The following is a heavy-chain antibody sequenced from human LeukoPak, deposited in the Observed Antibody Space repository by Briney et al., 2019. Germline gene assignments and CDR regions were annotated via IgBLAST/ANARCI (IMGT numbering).Heavy chain of an antibody. J-gene: IGHJ6*02. Sequence: GGSLRLSCAASGFTFSSYGMHWVRQAPGKGLEWVAVISYDGSNKYYADSAKGRFTISRDNSKNTLYLQMNSLRAEDTAVYYCARSRTTGTTGGYYFYGMDVWGQGTTVTVSS. CDR2: ISYDGSNK. D-gene: IGHD1-1*01. CDR1: GFTFSSYG. V-gene: IGHV3-30*03. CDR3: ARSRTTGTTGGYYFYGMDV.